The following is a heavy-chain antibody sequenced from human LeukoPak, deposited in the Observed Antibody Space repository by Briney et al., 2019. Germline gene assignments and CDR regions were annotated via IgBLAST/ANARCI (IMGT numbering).Heavy chain of an antibody. CDR3: ARRFDL. J-gene: IGHJ2*01. Sequence: GGSLRLSCAASGFTFSSYWMSWVRQAPGKGLEWVSSISGSDSTVYYADSVRGRFTISRDSAKNSMYLQMSSLRAEDTALYYCARRFDLWGRGTLVTVSS. CDR1: GFTFSSYW. CDR2: ISGSDSTV. V-gene: IGHV3-48*03.